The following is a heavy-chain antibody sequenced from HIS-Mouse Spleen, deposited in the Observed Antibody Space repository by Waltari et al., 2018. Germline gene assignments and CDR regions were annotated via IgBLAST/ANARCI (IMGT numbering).Heavy chain of an antibody. V-gene: IGHV3-74*01. CDR3: ARDLELDAFDI. J-gene: IGHJ3*02. CDR1: GFPFSSYW. Sequence: EVQLVESGGGLVQPGGSLSLSCAASGFPFSSYWMHWVRQAPGKGLVWVSRINSDGSSTSYADSVKGRFTISRDNAKNTLYLQMNSLRAEDTAVYYCARDLELDAFDIWGQGTMVTVSS. CDR2: INSDGSST. D-gene: IGHD1-1*01.